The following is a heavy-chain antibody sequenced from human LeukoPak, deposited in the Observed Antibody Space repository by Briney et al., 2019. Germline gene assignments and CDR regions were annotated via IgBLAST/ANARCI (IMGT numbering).Heavy chain of an antibody. V-gene: IGHV3-21*01. J-gene: IGHJ5*02. CDR3: ARDLVGDYDILTA. CDR1: GFTFSSYG. D-gene: IGHD3-9*01. CDR2: ISSDSSHI. Sequence: GGSLRLSCAASGFTFSSYGMSWVRQAPGKGLEWVSIISSDSSHIYDTNSAKGRFTISRDNSKNTLYLQMNSLRAEDTAVYYCARDLVGDYDILTAWGQGTLVTVSS.